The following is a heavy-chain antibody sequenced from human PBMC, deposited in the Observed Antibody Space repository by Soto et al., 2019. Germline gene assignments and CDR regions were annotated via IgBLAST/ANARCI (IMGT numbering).Heavy chain of an antibody. CDR1: GYTSTNYG. CDR3: ARDPPAEDGIALDY. V-gene: IGHV1-18*01. D-gene: IGHD6-13*01. Sequence: ASVKVSCTASGYTSTNYGMHWVRQAPGQGLEWMGWISAYNGNTNYAQKLQGRVTMTTDTSTSTAYMELRSLRSDDTAVYYCARDPPAEDGIALDYWGQGTLVTVSS. CDR2: ISAYNGNT. J-gene: IGHJ4*02.